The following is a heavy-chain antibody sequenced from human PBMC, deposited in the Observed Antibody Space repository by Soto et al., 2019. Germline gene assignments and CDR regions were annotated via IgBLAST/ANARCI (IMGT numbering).Heavy chain of an antibody. V-gene: IGHV1-69*12. J-gene: IGHJ6*02. CDR2: IIPIFGTV. Sequence: QVQLLQSGAEVKKPGSSVRVSCEASGGTFRTYAISWVRQAPGQGLEWMGEIIPIFGTVNYAQKFQGRVTLTADEPTTTVYMDLRSLSSEGTAVYYCARGAVAGTPTSYYYYGMDVWGRGTTVTVSS. CDR3: ARGAVAGTPTSYYYYGMDV. D-gene: IGHD6-19*01. CDR1: GGTFRTYA.